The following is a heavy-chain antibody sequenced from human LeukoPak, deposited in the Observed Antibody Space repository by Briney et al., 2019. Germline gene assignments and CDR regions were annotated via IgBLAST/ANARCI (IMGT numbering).Heavy chain of an antibody. J-gene: IGHJ3*02. CDR3: ASATGSYEAPRAFDI. D-gene: IGHD1-1*01. CDR1: GYTFTGYF. V-gene: IGHV1-2*02. Sequence: ASVKVSCKASGYTFTGYFMHWVRQAPGQGLEWMGWIYPNSGGTNYAQKFQGRVTMTRDTSISTAYMELSSLRSDDTAVYYCASATGSYEAPRAFDIWGQGTMVTVSS. CDR2: IYPNSGGT.